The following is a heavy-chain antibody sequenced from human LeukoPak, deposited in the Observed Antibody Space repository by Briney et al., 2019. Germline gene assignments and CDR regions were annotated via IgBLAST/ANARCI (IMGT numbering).Heavy chain of an antibody. CDR3: AGREPRYGMDV. J-gene: IGHJ6*02. CDR2: IYYSGGT. CDR1: GGSISSYY. Sequence: SETLSLTCTVSGGSISSYYWSWIRQPPGKGLEWIGYIYYSGGTNYNPSLKSRVTISVDTSKNQFSLKLSSVTAADTAVYYCAGREPRYGMDVWGQGTTVTVSS. V-gene: IGHV4-59*01.